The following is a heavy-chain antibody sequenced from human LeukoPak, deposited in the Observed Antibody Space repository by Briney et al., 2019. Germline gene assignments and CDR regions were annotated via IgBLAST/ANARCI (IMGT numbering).Heavy chain of an antibody. V-gene: IGHV3-33*01. D-gene: IGHD3-3*02. Sequence: GALRLSCAASGFTFSSYGMHWVRQAPGKGLEWVAVIWYDGSNKYYADSVKGRFTISRDNSKNTLYLQMNSLRAEDTAVYYCARDPGISFNYYYYGMDVWGQGTTVTVSS. J-gene: IGHJ6*02. CDR2: IWYDGSNK. CDR3: ARDPGISFNYYYYGMDV. CDR1: GFTFSSYG.